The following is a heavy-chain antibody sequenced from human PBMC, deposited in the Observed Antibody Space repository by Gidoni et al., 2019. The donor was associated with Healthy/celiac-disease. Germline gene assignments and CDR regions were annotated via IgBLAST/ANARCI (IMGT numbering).Heavy chain of an antibody. CDR2: ISAYNGNT. CDR3: ARDLRGSYYGDYDGNRFDP. D-gene: IGHD3-10*01. V-gene: IGHV1-18*01. CDR1: GYTFTSYG. J-gene: IGHJ5*02. Sequence: QVQLVQSGAEVKKPGSSVKVSCKASGYTFTSYGISWVRQAPGQGLEWMGWISAYNGNTNYAQKLQGRVTMTTDTSTSTAYMELRSLRSDDTAVYYCARDLRGSYYGDYDGNRFDPWGQGTLVTVSS.